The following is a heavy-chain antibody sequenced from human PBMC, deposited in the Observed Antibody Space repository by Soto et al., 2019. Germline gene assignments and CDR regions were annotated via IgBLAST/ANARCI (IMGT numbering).Heavy chain of an antibody. V-gene: IGHV4-59*01. D-gene: IGHD5-12*01. CDR1: GGAISTFY. CDR2: IYYTGTT. CDR3: AREVFSRLYDSGYDYPGGAFDI. Sequence: SETLSLTCTVSGGAISTFYWSWVRQSPGKGLEWIGYIYYTGTTNYNPSLRSRVTISIDTSKDQFSLKLNSVTAADTAVYFCAREVFSRLYDSGYDYPGGAFDIWGQGKMVTVSS. J-gene: IGHJ3*02.